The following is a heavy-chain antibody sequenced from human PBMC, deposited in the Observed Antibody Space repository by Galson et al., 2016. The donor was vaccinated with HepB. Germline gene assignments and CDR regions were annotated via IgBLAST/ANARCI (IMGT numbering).Heavy chain of an antibody. J-gene: IGHJ4*02. CDR1: GFSLNTHGVG. CDR3: ADRPRGGPGYAY. CDR2: IYWDDDR. V-gene: IGHV2-5*02. Sequence: PALVNPTQTLTLTCTISGFSLNTHGVGVSWIRQPPGKALEWLALIYWDDDRRYNASLKSRLTITKDTSKDQVVLTMTNMDPADTATYYFADRPRGGPGYAYWGQGILVIVSS. D-gene: IGHD5-18*01.